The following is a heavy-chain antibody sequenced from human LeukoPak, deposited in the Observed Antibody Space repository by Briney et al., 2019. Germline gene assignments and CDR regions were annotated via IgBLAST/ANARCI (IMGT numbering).Heavy chain of an antibody. Sequence: GGSLRLSCAASGFTFSSYAMSWVRQAPGKGLEWVSAISGSGGSTYYADSVKGRFTISRDNSKNTLYLQMNSLRAEDTAVYYCAKHPPSIESSSWFGGYFDYWGQGTLVTVSS. J-gene: IGHJ4*02. CDR2: ISGSGGST. CDR1: GFTFSSYA. CDR3: AKHPPSIESSSWFGGYFDY. V-gene: IGHV3-23*01. D-gene: IGHD6-13*01.